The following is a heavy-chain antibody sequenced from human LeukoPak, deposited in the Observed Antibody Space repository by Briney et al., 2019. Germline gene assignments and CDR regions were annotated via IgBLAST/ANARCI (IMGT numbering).Heavy chain of an antibody. CDR1: GGSVSNYY. J-gene: IGHJ3*02. V-gene: IGHV4-59*02. D-gene: IGHD6-6*01. CDR2: IYYTET. Sequence: SETLSLTCTVSGGSVSNYYWSWIRQSPGKGLEWIGYIYYTETSYNPSLKSRVTISVDTSKNQFSLKLSSVTAADTAVYYCARVGFQLVLETDAFDIWGQGTMVTVSS. CDR3: ARVGFQLVLETDAFDI.